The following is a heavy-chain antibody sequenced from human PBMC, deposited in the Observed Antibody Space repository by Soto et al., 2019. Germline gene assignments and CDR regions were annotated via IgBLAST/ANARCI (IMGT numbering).Heavy chain of an antibody. CDR2: ISYDGSNK. D-gene: IGHD7-27*01. CDR3: AKDWGGRLDF. V-gene: IGHV3-30*18. Sequence: PGGSLRLSCAAFGFTFSSYGMHWVRQAPGKGLEWVTIISYDGSNKNYGDSVKGRFTVSRDNPGNTLSLQMNSLRPEDTGIYYCAKDWGGRLDFWGQGAWVTVSS. CDR1: GFTFSSYG. J-gene: IGHJ4*02.